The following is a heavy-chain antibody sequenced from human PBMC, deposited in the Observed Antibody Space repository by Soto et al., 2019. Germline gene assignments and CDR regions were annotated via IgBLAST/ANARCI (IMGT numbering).Heavy chain of an antibody. CDR2: IFYTGST. CDR3: ARSSREFDY. Sequence: SETLSLTCTVSGGSINYYYWSWIRQPPGKGLEWIGYIFYTGSTSYNPSLKSRVTISVDRSRNQFSLKLSSVTAADTAVYYCARSSREFDYWGQGTLVTVSS. V-gene: IGHV4-59*12. CDR1: GGSINYYY. J-gene: IGHJ4*02. D-gene: IGHD6-13*01.